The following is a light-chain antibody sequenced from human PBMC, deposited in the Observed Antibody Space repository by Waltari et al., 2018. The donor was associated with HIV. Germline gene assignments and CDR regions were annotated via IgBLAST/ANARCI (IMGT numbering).Light chain of an antibody. CDR1: SSDVGGYSY. J-gene: IGLJ3*02. CDR2: EVT. V-gene: IGLV2-8*01. CDR3: SSYPGSFPWV. Sequence: QSALTQPPSASGSPGQSVTISCTGSSSDVGGYSYVPWYQQHPGKAPKLIIYEVTKRPSGVPDRFSGSKSGNTASLTVSGLQAEDEADYYCSSYPGSFPWVFGGGTKLTVL.